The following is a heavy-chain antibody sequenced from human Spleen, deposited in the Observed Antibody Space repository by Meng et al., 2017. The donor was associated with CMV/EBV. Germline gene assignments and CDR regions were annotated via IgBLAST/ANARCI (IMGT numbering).Heavy chain of an antibody. CDR3: ARDGVQSFYYYYGMDV. J-gene: IGHJ6*02. Sequence: SVKVSCKASGGTFSSYAFSWVRQAPGQGLEWMGGIIPIFSIANYAQKFQGRVTITTDESTSTAYMELSSLRSEDTAVYYCARDGVQSFYYYYGMDVWGQGTTVTVSS. V-gene: IGHV1-69*05. CDR2: IIPIFSIA. D-gene: IGHD3-16*01. CDR1: GGTFSSYA.